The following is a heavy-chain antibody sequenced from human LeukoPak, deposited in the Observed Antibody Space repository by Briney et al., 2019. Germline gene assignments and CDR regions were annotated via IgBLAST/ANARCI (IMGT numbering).Heavy chain of an antibody. CDR2: IYTGGST. J-gene: IGHJ3*02. Sequence: GGSLRLSCAASGFTFSSYGMHWVRQAPGRGLEWVSVIYTGGSTYYADSVKGRFTISRDNSKNTLYLQMNSLRAEGTAVYYCARDLGRYDSNQGPLDAFDIWGQGTMVTVSS. D-gene: IGHD3-22*01. CDR3: ARDLGRYDSNQGPLDAFDI. V-gene: IGHV3-53*01. CDR1: GFTFSSYG.